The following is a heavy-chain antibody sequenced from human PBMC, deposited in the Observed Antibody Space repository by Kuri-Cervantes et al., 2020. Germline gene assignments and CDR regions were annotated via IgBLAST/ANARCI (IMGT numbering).Heavy chain of an antibody. CDR3: ARWSDCSGGSCYEGGVFDY. Sequence: GESLKISCAASGFTFSSYGMHWVRQAPGKGLEWVAVISYDGSNKYYADSVKGRFTISRDNSKNTLYLQMNSLRAEDTAVYYCARWSDCSGGSCYEGGVFDYWGQGTLVTVSS. D-gene: IGHD2-15*01. CDR2: ISYDGSNK. V-gene: IGHV3-30*03. J-gene: IGHJ4*02. CDR1: GFTFSSYG.